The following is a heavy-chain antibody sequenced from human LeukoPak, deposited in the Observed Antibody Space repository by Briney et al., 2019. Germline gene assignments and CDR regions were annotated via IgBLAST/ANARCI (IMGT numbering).Heavy chain of an antibody. CDR2: ISGSGGST. J-gene: IGHJ2*01. D-gene: IGHD1/OR15-1a*01. Sequence: PGGSLRLSCAASGFTFSSYAMSWVRQAPGKGLEWVSAISGSGGSTYYADSVKGRFTISRDNSKYTLYLQMNSLRAEDTAVYYCAKPRTIYWYFDLWGRGTLVTVSS. V-gene: IGHV3-23*01. CDR3: AKPRTIYWYFDL. CDR1: GFTFSSYA.